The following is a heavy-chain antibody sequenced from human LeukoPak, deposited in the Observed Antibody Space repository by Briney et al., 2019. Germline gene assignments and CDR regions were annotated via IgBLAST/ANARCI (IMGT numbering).Heavy chain of an antibody. V-gene: IGHV3-15*01. D-gene: IGHD2-15*01. CDR3: TTFVVVLAAYY. Sequence: EGSLRLSCAASGFTFSNAWMSWVRQAPGKGLEWVGRIKSKTDGGTTDYAAPVKGRFTISRDDSKNTLYLQMNSLKTEDTAVYYCTTFVVVLAAYYWGQGTLVTVSS. CDR1: GFTFSNAW. J-gene: IGHJ4*02. CDR2: IKSKTDGGTT.